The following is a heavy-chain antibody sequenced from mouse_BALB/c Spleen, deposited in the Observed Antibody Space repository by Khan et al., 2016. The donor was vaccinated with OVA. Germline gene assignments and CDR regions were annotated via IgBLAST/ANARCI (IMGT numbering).Heavy chain of an antibody. CDR2: ISYSGSI. D-gene: IGHD2-3*01. CDR3: ARDGNNMDY. J-gene: IGHJ4*01. CDR1: GYSITSGYS. Sequence: EVQLEVSGPDLVKPSQSLSLTCTVTGYSITSGYSWHWIRPFRGNLLEFMGYISYSGSINYTPSLKSRFSITRDTSKNQFFLQLNTVTSEDTATYYCARDGNNMDYWGQGTSVTVSS. V-gene: IGHV3-1*02.